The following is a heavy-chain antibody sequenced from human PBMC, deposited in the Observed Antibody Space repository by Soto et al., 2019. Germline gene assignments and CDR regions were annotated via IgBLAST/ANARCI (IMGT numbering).Heavy chain of an antibody. CDR1: GFTFSSYA. CDR3: ARVGGIAAAGNDY. Sequence: PGGSLRLSCAASGFTFSSYAMHWVRQAPGKGLEWVAVISYDGSNKYYADSVKGRFTISRDNSKNTLYLQMNSLRAEDTAVYYCARVGGIAAAGNDYWGQGTLVTVSS. J-gene: IGHJ4*02. CDR2: ISYDGSNK. V-gene: IGHV3-30-3*01. D-gene: IGHD6-13*01.